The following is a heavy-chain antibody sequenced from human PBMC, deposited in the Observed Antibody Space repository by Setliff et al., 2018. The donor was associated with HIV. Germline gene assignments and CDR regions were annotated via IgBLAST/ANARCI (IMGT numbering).Heavy chain of an antibody. V-gene: IGHV4-34*01. CDR3: ARVSSTYRDSIFRNYYYHMDA. Sequence: SETLSLTCAVYGGSFSDNYWSWIRPSPGKGLEWIGEINHSGRNKYSPSLRSRVSISVDTSKTQFSLKLSSVTAPDTAVYYCARVSSTYRDSIFRNYYYHMDAWGKGTTGTVSS. J-gene: IGHJ6*03. CDR1: GGSFSDNY. D-gene: IGHD2-2*01. CDR2: INHSGRN.